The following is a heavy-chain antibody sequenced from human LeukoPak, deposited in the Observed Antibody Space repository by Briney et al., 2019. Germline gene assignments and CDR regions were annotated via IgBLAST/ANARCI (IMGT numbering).Heavy chain of an antibody. D-gene: IGHD3-3*02. CDR3: VGIFGVVRRYYFDY. CDR2: IYYSGST. Sequence: SETLSLTCTVSGGSISSSSYYWGWIRQPPGKGLEWIGSIYYSGSTYYNPSLKSRVTISVDTSKNQFSLKLSSVTAADTAVYYRVGIFGVVRRYYFDYWGQGTLVTVSS. CDR1: GGSISSSSYY. J-gene: IGHJ4*02. V-gene: IGHV4-39*07.